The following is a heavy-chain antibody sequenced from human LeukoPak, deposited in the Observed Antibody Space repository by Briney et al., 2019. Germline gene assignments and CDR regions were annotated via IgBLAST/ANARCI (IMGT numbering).Heavy chain of an antibody. D-gene: IGHD2-2*01. CDR1: GFTFSNYA. CDR2: ISSNGGST. J-gene: IGHJ4*02. V-gene: IGHV3-64*01. CDR3: ARDSGVVVPAHYDY. Sequence: GGSLRLSCAASGFTFSNYAMSWVRQAPGKGLEYVSAISSNGGSTYYANSVKGRFTISRDNSKNTLYLQMGSLRAEDMAVYYCARDSGVVVPAHYDYWGQGTLVTVSS.